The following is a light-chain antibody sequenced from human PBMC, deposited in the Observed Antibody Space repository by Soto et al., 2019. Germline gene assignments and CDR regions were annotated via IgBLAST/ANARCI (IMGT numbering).Light chain of an antibody. J-gene: IGKJ1*01. Sequence: VLTQSPGTLSLSPGERATLSCRASQSVSSSYLAWYQQKPGQAPRLLIYATSTRATGVPDRFSGSGSGTDFTLTISSLEPEDFAVYYCQQYGSSSWTFGQGSKVEIK. V-gene: IGKV3-20*01. CDR1: QSVSSSY. CDR3: QQYGSSSWT. CDR2: ATS.